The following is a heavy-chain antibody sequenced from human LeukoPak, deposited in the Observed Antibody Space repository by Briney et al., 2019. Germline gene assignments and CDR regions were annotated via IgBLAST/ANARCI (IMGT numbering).Heavy chain of an antibody. Sequence: GASVKVSCKASGYTFTSYGISWVRQAPGQGLEWMGWISAYNGNTNYAQKLQGRVTMTTDTSTSTAYMELRSLRSDDTAVYYCAKERRLNLAGFTMTDYWGQGTLVTVSS. CDR3: AKERRLNLAGFTMTDY. D-gene: IGHD3-22*01. CDR1: GYTFTSYG. CDR2: ISAYNGNT. J-gene: IGHJ4*02. V-gene: IGHV1-18*01.